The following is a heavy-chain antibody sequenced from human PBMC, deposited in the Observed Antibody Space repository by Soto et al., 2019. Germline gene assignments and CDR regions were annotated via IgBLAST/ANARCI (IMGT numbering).Heavy chain of an antibody. CDR2: VYTSGRT. D-gene: IGHD1-1*01. CDR1: GFTVTNSY. Sequence: EVQLVESGGDWIQPGGSLRLSCAASGFTVTNSYMAWVRQAPGKGLEWVSVVYTSGRTYHADSVKGRFTVSRDISTNMFFLQMNKLSAEDMATYYGARAGFERLYFDQWGRGTLVTVSS. V-gene: IGHV3-53*01. J-gene: IGHJ4*02. CDR3: ARAGFERLYFDQ.